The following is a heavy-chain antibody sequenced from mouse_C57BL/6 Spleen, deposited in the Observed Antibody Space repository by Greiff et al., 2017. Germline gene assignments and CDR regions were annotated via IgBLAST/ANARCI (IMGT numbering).Heavy chain of an antibody. V-gene: IGHV1-55*01. CDR3: ARSDYGSSCFDY. CDR2: IYPGSGST. Sequence: VQLQQPGAELVKPGASVKMSCKASGYTFTSYWITWVKQRPGQGLEWIGDIYPGSGSTNYNEKFKSKATLTVDTSSSTAYMQLSSLTSEDSAVYYCARSDYGSSCFDYWGEGTTLTVSS. D-gene: IGHD1-1*01. J-gene: IGHJ2*01. CDR1: GYTFTSYW.